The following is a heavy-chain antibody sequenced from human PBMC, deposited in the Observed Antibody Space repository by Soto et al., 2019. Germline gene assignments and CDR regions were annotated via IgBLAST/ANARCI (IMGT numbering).Heavy chain of an antibody. CDR1: GGTFSSYA. D-gene: IGHD5-12*01. CDR2: IIPIFGTA. CDR3: ARGRAMATITVYFDY. J-gene: IGHJ4*02. Sequence: QVQLVQSGAEVKKPGSSVKVSCKASGGTFSSYAISWVRQAPGQGLGWMGGIIPIFGTANYAQKFQGRVTITADESTRTAYMELSSLRSEDTAVYYCARGRAMATITVYFDYWGQGTLVTVSS. V-gene: IGHV1-69*01.